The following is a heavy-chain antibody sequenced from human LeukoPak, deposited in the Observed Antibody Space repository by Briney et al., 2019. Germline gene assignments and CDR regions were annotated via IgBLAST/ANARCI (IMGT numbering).Heavy chain of an antibody. D-gene: IGHD3-22*01. CDR1: GYTFTTYY. Sequence: EASVKVSCKASGYTFTTYYTHWVRQTPGQGLEWMGLINPRGGTTNYAQKFQGRVTMTRDTSTSTVYMELSSLRSDDTAVYYCARVGGGYYLGTFDIWGQGTLVTVSS. V-gene: IGHV1-46*01. CDR2: INPRGGTT. CDR3: ARVGGGYYLGTFDI. J-gene: IGHJ3*02.